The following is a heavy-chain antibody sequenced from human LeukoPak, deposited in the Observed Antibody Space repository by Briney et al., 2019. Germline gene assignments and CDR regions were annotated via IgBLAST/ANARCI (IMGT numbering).Heavy chain of an antibody. CDR3: AKAPSASSSWRRYFDY. CDR1: GFIFSSYA. V-gene: IGHV3-23*01. D-gene: IGHD6-13*01. Sequence: GLSLILSCSASGFIFSSYAMSWVRHAPGKELQWVSAISGSGGSTYYADSVKGRFTISRDNSKNTLYLQMNSLRAEDTAVYYCAKAPSASSSWRRYFDYWGQGTLVTVSS. J-gene: IGHJ4*02. CDR2: ISGSGGST.